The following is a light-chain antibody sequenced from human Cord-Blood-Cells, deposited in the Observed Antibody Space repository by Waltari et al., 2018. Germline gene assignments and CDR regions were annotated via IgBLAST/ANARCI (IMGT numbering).Light chain of an antibody. J-gene: IGLJ3*02. CDR3: AAWDDSLSGWV. Sequence: SLLTPPPSACRTPGQRVTIPCSGSSPTTGRHYVYCYQPRPGTAPKLLTYRNNQRPSGVPDRFSGSKSGTPASLAISGLRSEDEADYYCAAWDDSLSGWVFGGGTKLTVL. CDR1: SPTTGRHY. CDR2: RNN. V-gene: IGLV1-47*01.